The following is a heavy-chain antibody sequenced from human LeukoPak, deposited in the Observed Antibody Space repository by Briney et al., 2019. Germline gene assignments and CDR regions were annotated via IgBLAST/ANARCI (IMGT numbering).Heavy chain of an antibody. Sequence: SETLSLTCTVSGGSISSSSYYWGWIRQPPGNELEWIASIYYSGTTLYNPSLTSRVTISVGTSKNQFSLRLNSVTAADTAVYYCARQLGAYSYPFDIWGQGTKVTVSS. J-gene: IGHJ3*02. CDR2: IYYSGTT. V-gene: IGHV4-39*01. D-gene: IGHD3-16*01. CDR3: ARQLGAYSYPFDI. CDR1: GGSISSSSYY.